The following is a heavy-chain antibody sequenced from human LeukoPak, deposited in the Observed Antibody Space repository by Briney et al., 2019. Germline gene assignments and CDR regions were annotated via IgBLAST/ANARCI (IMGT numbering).Heavy chain of an antibody. D-gene: IGHD4-17*01. Sequence: SVKVHCKVSGYTLTELSMHWVRQAPGKGLEWMGGFDPEDGETIYAQKFQGRVNMTEDTSTDTAYMELSSLRSEDTAVYYCATGQYDYDNYWGQGTLVTVSS. V-gene: IGHV1-24*01. J-gene: IGHJ4*02. CDR1: GYTLTELS. CDR3: ATGQYDYDNY. CDR2: FDPEDGET.